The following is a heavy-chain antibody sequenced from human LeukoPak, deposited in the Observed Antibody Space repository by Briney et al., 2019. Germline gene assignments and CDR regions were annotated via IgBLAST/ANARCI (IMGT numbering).Heavy chain of an antibody. CDR1: GGSISSGGYY. CDR2: IYYSGST. V-gene: IGHV4-31*03. CDR3: ARGWPVVAATYYYGMDV. Sequence: SETLSLTCTVSGGSISSGGYYWSWIRQHPGKGLEWIGYIYYSGSTYYNPSLKSRVTISVDTSKNQFSLKLSSVTAADTAVYYCARGWPVVAATYYYGMDVWGQGTTVTVSS. D-gene: IGHD2-15*01. J-gene: IGHJ6*02.